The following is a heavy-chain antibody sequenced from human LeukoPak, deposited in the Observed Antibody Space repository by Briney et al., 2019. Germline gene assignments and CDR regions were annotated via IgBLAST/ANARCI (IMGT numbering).Heavy chain of an antibody. D-gene: IGHD2-15*01. CDR2: ISYDGSNK. Sequence: GGSLRLSCAASGFTFSSYGMHWVRQAPGKGLEWVAVISYDGSNKYYTDSVKGRFTTSRDNSKNTLFLQMNSLRAEDTAVYYCAKTPGDCSGGSCYPRGYYFDYWGQGTLVTVSS. CDR3: AKTPGDCSGGSCYPRGYYFDY. CDR1: GFTFSSYG. J-gene: IGHJ4*02. V-gene: IGHV3-30*18.